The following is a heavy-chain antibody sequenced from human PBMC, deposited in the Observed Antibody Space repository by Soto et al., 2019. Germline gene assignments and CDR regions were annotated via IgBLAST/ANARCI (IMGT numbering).Heavy chain of an antibody. CDR1: GFTFSDSV. D-gene: IGHD3-22*01. CDR2: ITGSGDIT. Sequence: GGSLRLSCVGSGFTFSDSVMAWVRQAPGKGLEWLSGITGSGDITYYADSVKDRFTISRDNSKNTLYLQMNSLRAEDTAVYYCAKEEDSGGYKGFSFDFWGQGALVTVSS. CDR3: AKEEDSGGYKGFSFDF. V-gene: IGHV3-23*01. J-gene: IGHJ4*02.